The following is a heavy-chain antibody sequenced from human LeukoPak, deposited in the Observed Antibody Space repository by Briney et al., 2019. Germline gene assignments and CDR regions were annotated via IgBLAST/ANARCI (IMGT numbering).Heavy chain of an antibody. J-gene: IGHJ6*03. CDR2: INWNGGST. V-gene: IGHV3-20*04. Sequence: GGSLRLSCAASGFTFDDYGMSWVRQAPGKELEWVSGINWNGGSTGYADSVKGRFTISRDNAKNSLYLQMNSLRAEDTALYYCARIKTVAGMQYYYYYMDVWGKGTTVTVSS. CDR1: GFTFDDYG. D-gene: IGHD6-19*01. CDR3: ARIKTVAGMQYYYYYMDV.